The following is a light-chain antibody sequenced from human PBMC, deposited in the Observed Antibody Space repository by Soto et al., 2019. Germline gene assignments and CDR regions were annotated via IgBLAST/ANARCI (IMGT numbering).Light chain of an antibody. V-gene: IGLV2-14*01. J-gene: IGLJ2*01. CDR1: SSDVGGHNY. CDR2: NVS. Sequence: QSALTQPASVSGSPGQSITISCTGTSSDVGGHNYVSWFQQHPGKVPKLIIYNVSTRPSGISDRFSGSKSGNTASLTISGLQAEDEADYYCSSYARGSFVLFGGGTKLTVL. CDR3: SSYARGSFVL.